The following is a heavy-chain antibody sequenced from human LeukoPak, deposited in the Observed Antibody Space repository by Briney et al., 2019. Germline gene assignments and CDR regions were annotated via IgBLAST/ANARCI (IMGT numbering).Heavy chain of an antibody. CDR1: GGSISSYY. Sequence: PSETLSLTCTVSGGSISSYYLSWIRQPPGKGLEWIGYIYYSGSTNYNPSLKSRVTISVDTSKNQFSLKLSSVTAADTAVYYCARDLLVITAPHDAFDIWGQGTMVTVSS. J-gene: IGHJ3*02. V-gene: IGHV4-59*01. CDR3: ARDLLVITAPHDAFDI. D-gene: IGHD3-9*01. CDR2: IYYSGST.